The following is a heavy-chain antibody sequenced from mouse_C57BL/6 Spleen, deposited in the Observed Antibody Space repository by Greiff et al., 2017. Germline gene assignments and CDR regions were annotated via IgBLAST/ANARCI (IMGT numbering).Heavy chain of an antibody. J-gene: IGHJ1*03. Sequence: VQRVESGPELVKPGASVKISCKASGYAFSSSWMNWVKQRPGKGLEWIGRIYPGDGDTNYNGKFKGKATLTADKSSSTAYMQLSSLTSEDSAVYFCAREKYSGRYFDVWGTGTTVTVSS. CDR2: IYPGDGDT. CDR1: GYAFSSSW. CDR3: AREKYSGRYFDV. D-gene: IGHD2-10*02. V-gene: IGHV1-82*01.